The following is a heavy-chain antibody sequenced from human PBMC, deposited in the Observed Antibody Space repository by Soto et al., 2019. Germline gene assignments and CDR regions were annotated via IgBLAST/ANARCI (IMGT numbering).Heavy chain of an antibody. D-gene: IGHD3-16*01. CDR1: GFTFSNND. Sequence: GGSLRLSCAASGFTFSNNDMHWVSQVPGKRLEWVAAIGTTGDRYYAGSVKGRFTISRDNAKNSLYLQMNSLRAEDTAVYYCARESRFPVGTAATVTFYYNAMDIWGQGTTVTVSS. CDR2: IGTTGDR. CDR3: ARESRFPVGTAATVTFYYNAMDI. V-gene: IGHV3-13*01. J-gene: IGHJ6*02.